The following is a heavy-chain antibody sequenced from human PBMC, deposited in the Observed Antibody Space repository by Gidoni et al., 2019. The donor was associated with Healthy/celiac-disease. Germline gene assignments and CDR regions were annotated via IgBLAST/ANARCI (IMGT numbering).Heavy chain of an antibody. D-gene: IGHD2-2*03. CDR1: GFTFSSYA. Sequence: EVQLLESGGGLVQPGGSLRLSCAASGFTFSSYAMSWVRQAPGKGLEWVSAISGSGGSTYYADSVKGRFTISRDNSKNTLYLQMNSLRAEDTAVYYCAKDGYCSSTSCSKPYYYYGMDVWGQGTTVTVSS. V-gene: IGHV3-23*01. CDR3: AKDGYCSSTSCSKPYYYYGMDV. CDR2: ISGSGGST. J-gene: IGHJ6*02.